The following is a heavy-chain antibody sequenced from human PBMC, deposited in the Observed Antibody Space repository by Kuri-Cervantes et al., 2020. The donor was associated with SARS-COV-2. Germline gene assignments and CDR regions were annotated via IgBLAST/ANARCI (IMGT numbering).Heavy chain of an antibody. Sequence: GESLKISCAASGSTCSSYWMHWVRQAPGKGLVWVSRINSDGSSTSYADSVKGRFTISRDNAKNTLYLQMNSLRAEDTAVYYCAKGVAAGDSYYFDYWGQGTLVTVSS. V-gene: IGHV3-74*01. CDR1: GSTCSSYW. CDR2: INSDGSST. J-gene: IGHJ4*02. CDR3: AKGVAAGDSYYFDY. D-gene: IGHD6-13*01.